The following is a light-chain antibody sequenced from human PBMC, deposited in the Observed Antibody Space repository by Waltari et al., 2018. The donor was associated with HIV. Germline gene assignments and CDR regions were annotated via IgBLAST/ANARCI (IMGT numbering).Light chain of an antibody. CDR2: DSN. J-gene: IGLJ3*02. Sequence: QSVLTQPPSVSAAPGHKVVISCSGGSSNIGNNYVSWFQQLPPTAPKFIIYDSNKRPSGIPDRFSGSRSGTSATLSITGLQSGDEAYYYCGTWDTSLSAGVFGGGTKVTVL. CDR3: GTWDTSLSAGV. V-gene: IGLV1-51*01. CDR1: SSNIGNNY.